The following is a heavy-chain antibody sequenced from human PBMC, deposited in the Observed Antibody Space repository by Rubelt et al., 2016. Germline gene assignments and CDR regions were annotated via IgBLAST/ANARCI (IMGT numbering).Heavy chain of an antibody. D-gene: IGHD6-19*01. J-gene: IGHJ4*02. V-gene: IGHV4-4*02. CDR1: GGSFSSSNW. CDR3: AGSGYSSGWYDY. Sequence: VQLQESGPGLVKPSGTLSLTCAVSGGSFSSSNWWSWVRQPPGKGLEWIGEIYYSGNTNYNPSLKSRVTISVDTAQKQFSLMLTSVTAADTAVYFCAGSGYSSGWYDYWGQGTLVTVSS. CDR2: IYYSGNT.